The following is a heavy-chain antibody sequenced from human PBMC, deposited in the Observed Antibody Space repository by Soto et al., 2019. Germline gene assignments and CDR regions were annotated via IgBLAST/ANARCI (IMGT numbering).Heavy chain of an antibody. V-gene: IGHV3-74*01. CDR2: INTDGSST. D-gene: IGHD3-10*01. J-gene: IGHJ4*02. Sequence: PGGSLRLSCAASGFTFSSYAMSWVRQAPGKGLEWVSRINTDGSSTSYADSVKGRFTISRDNAKNTLYLQMNSLRVEDTAMYYCAKRGVDTFGLSYWGQGTLVTVSS. CDR1: GFTFSSYA. CDR3: AKRGVDTFGLSY.